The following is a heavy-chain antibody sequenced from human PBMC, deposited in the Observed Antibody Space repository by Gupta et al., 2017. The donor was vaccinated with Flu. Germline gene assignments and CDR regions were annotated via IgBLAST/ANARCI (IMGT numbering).Heavy chain of an antibody. CDR3: ARKGGGHCSGGTCYSFDY. J-gene: IGHJ4*02. Sequence: QVQLVQSGAEMKKPGSSVKVSCKAYGVTFSSYAINWVRQAPGQGLEWMGGVIPVFGPTIYAQRFQGRVSITADESTSTAYMELSSLTSDDTAFYYCARKGGGHCSGGTCYSFDYWGQGTLVTVSS. V-gene: IGHV1-69*01. CDR2: VIPVFGPT. D-gene: IGHD2-15*01. CDR1: GVTFSSYA.